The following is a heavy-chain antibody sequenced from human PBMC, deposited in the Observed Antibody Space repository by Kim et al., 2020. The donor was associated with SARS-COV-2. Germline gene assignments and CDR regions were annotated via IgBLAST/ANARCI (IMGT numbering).Heavy chain of an antibody. Sequence: YAQKFQGRVTITADESTSTAYMELSSLRSEDTAVYYCQGRDYGSGSGLDYWGQGTLVTVSS. CDR3: QGRDYGSGSGLDY. D-gene: IGHD3-10*01. J-gene: IGHJ4*02. V-gene: IGHV1-69*01.